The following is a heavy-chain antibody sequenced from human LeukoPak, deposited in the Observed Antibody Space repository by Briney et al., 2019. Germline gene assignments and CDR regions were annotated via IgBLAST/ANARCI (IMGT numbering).Heavy chain of an antibody. CDR3: AKDRRAAITGTGYYFDY. Sequence: PGGSLRLSCAASGFTFSSYAMSWVRQAPGKGLEWVSAISGSGGSTYYADSVKGRFTISRDNSKNTLYLQMNSLRAEDTAVYYCAKDRRAAITGTGYYFDYWGQGTLVTVSS. CDR2: ISGSGGST. D-gene: IGHD1-7*01. J-gene: IGHJ4*02. CDR1: GFTFSSYA. V-gene: IGHV3-23*01.